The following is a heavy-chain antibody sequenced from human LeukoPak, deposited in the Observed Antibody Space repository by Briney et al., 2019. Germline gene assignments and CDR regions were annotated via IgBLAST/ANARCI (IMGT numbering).Heavy chain of an antibody. CDR2: ISGSGGST. D-gene: IGHD6-13*01. Sequence: GGSLRLSCAASGFTFSSYGMSWVRQAPGKGLEWVSAISGSGGSTYYADSVKGRFTISRDNSKNTLYLQMDSLRAEDTAVYYCAKGGSSWYTVWFDPWGQGTLVTVSS. V-gene: IGHV3-23*01. CDR3: AKGGSSWYTVWFDP. CDR1: GFTFSSYG. J-gene: IGHJ5*02.